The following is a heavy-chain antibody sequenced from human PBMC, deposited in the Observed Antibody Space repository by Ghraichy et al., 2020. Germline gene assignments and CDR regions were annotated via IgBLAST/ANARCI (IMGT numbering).Heavy chain of an antibody. CDR3: ARDGTYDFWSGYHDY. Sequence: GGSLRLSCAASGFTFSSYAMHWVRQAPGKGLEYVSAISSNGGSTYYANSVKGRFTISRDNSKNTLYLQMGSLRAEDMAVYYCARDGTYDFWSGYHDYWGQGTLVTVSS. CDR2: ISSNGGST. J-gene: IGHJ4*02. V-gene: IGHV3-64*01. D-gene: IGHD3-3*01. CDR1: GFTFSSYA.